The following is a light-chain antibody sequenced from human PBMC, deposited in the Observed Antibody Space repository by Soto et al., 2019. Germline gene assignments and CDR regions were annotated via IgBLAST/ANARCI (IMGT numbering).Light chain of an antibody. CDR3: AAWDDSLNGPGVV. CDR1: SSNIGSNT. CDR2: SNN. J-gene: IGLJ2*01. V-gene: IGLV1-44*01. Sequence: QSVLTQPHSASGTPGQRVTISCSGSSSNIGSNTVNWYQHLPGAAPKLLIHSNNQRPSGVPDRFSGSKSGTSASLAISGLQSEDEADYYCAAWDDSLNGPGVVFGGGTKLTVL.